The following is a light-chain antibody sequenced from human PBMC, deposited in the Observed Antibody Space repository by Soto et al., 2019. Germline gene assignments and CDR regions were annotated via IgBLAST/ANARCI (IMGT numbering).Light chain of an antibody. CDR1: QSISGW. CDR3: QQYKSYWT. J-gene: IGKJ1*01. V-gene: IGKV1-5*01. CDR2: DAS. Sequence: DIQMTQSPSTLSASVGDRVTITCRASQSISGWLAWYQQKPGTAPKLLIYDASSLEGGVPSRFSGSGSGTEFTLTISGLQPDDFATYFCQQYKSYWTFGQGTKVDI.